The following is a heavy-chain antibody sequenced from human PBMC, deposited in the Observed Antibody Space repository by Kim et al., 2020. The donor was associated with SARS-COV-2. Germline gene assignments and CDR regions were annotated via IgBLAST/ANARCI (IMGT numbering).Heavy chain of an antibody. CDR2: FDPEDGET. CDR1: GYTLTELS. CDR3: VIVRYFDWPDNWFDP. V-gene: IGHV1-24*01. D-gene: IGHD3-9*01. Sequence: ASVKVSCKVSGYTLTELSMHWVRQAPGKGLEWMGGFDPEDGETIYAQKFQGRVTMTEDTSTDTAYMELSSLRSEDTAVYYCVIVRYFDWPDNWFDPWGQGTLVTVSS. J-gene: IGHJ5*02.